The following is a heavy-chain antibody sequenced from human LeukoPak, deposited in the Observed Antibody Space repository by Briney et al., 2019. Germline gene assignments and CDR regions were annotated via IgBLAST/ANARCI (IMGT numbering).Heavy chain of an antibody. CDR3: AREHTRRAIFADY. CDR1: GYTFTDFY. Sequence: GASVKVSCKASGYTFTDFYIHWVRQAPGQGLEWMGRINPNSGVTNYAQTFQGRVTMTRDTSINTAYMELSRLRSDDTAVYYCAREHTRRAIFADYWGQGTLVTVSS. CDR2: INPNSGVT. V-gene: IGHV1-2*06. D-gene: IGHD3-9*01. J-gene: IGHJ4*02.